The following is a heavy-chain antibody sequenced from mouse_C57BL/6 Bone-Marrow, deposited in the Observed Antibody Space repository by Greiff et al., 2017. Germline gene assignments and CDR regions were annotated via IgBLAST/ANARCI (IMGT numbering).Heavy chain of an antibody. J-gene: IGHJ2*01. V-gene: IGHV1-81*01. CDR1: GYTFTSYG. CDR3: ARRDGYYVDFDY. D-gene: IGHD2-3*01. CDR2: IYPRSGNT. Sequence: LVESGAELARPGASVKLSCKASGYTFTSYGISWVKQRTGQGLEWIGEIYPRSGNTYYNEKFKGKATLTADKSSSTAYMELRSLTSEDSAVYFCARRDGYYVDFDYWGQGTTLTVSS.